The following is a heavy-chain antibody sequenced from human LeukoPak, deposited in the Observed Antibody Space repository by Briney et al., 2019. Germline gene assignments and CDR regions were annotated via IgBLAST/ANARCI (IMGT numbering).Heavy chain of an antibody. CDR2: ISGTGGRT. V-gene: IGHV3-23*01. J-gene: IGHJ4*02. CDR3: AKDPMWWSMEPHY. D-gene: IGHD2-21*01. Sequence: PGGSLRLSCAASGFTFSSYAMSWVRQAPGKGLEWVSAISGTGGRTYYADSVKGRFTISRDNSKNTLYLQMNSLRAEDTAVYYCAKDPMWWSMEPHYWGQGTLVTVSS. CDR1: GFTFSSYA.